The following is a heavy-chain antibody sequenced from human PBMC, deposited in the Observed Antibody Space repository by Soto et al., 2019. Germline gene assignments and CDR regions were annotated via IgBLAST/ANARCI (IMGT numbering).Heavy chain of an antibody. D-gene: IGHD6-6*01. CDR3: ARLIAARTGGDYYYGMDV. V-gene: IGHV5-51*01. J-gene: IGHJ6*02. CDR1: GYRFTSYW. Sequence: PGESLKISCKGSGYRFTSYWIGWVRQMPGKGLEWMGIIYPGDSDTRYSPSFQGQVTISADKSISTAYLQWSSLKASDTAMYYCARLIAARTGGDYYYGMDVWGQGTTVTVSS. CDR2: IYPGDSDT.